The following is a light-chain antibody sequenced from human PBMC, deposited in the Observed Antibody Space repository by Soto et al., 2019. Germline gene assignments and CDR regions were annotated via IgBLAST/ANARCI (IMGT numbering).Light chain of an antibody. Sequence: QSALTQPASACGSPGQSITISCTGTSSDVGSYNLVSWYQQHTGKAPKLLIYEGSKRPSGVSNRFSGSKSGNTASLTISGLQAEDEADYYCCSYAGSSPYVFGTGTKVTVL. V-gene: IGLV2-23*01. CDR2: EGS. J-gene: IGLJ1*01. CDR3: CSYAGSSPYV. CDR1: SSDVGSYNL.